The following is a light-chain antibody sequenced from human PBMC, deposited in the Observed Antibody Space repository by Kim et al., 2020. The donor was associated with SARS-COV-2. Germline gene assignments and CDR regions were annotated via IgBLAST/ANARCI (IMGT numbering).Light chain of an antibody. CDR2: AAS. J-gene: IGKJ4*01. CDR3: QQANSFPPT. Sequence: ASVGDRVTISGRASRGISSWLAWYQQKPGKAPKLLIYAASSLQSGVPARFSGSGSGTDFTLTISSLQPEDFATYYCQQANSFPPTFGGGTKVDIK. CDR1: RGISSW. V-gene: IGKV1-12*01.